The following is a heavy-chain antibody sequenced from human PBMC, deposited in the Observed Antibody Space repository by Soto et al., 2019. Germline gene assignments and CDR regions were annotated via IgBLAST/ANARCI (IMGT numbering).Heavy chain of an antibody. CDR3: AKVLDSSDIGDAFDI. J-gene: IGHJ3*02. CDR2: ISYDGSNK. D-gene: IGHD6-19*01. CDR1: GFTFSSYG. V-gene: IGHV3-30*18. Sequence: GGSLRLSCAASGFTFSSYGMHWVRQAPGKGLEWVAVISYDGSNKYYADSVKGRFTISRDNSKNTLYLQMNSLRAEDTAVYYCAKVLDSSDIGDAFDIWGQGTMVTVSS.